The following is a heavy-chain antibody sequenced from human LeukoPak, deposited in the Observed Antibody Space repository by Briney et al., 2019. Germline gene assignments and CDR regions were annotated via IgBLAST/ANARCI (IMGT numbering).Heavy chain of an antibody. J-gene: IGHJ4*02. Sequence: GRSLRLSCAASGFPFSSYGMHWVRQAPGKGLEWVAVLSYDGSNEYYADSVKGRFTISRDNSKNTLYLQMNSLRVEDTAVYYCAGSWYYRDYFEYWGQGTLVTVSS. V-gene: IGHV3-30*03. CDR2: LSYDGSNE. CDR3: AGSWYYRDYFEY. D-gene: IGHD6-13*01. CDR1: GFPFSSYG.